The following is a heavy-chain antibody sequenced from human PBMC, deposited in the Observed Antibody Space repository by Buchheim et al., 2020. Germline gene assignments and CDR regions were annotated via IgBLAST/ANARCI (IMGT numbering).Heavy chain of an antibody. CDR1: GFTFSSYG. D-gene: IGHD3-3*01. V-gene: IGHV3-30*18. Sequence: QVQLVESGGGVVQPGRSLRLSCAASGFTFSSYGMHWVRQAPGKGLEWVAVISYDGSNKYYADSVKGRFTISRDNSKNTPYLQMNSLRAEDTAVYYCAKDRVTIFGYLDVWGQGTT. J-gene: IGHJ6*02. CDR3: AKDRVTIFGYLDV. CDR2: ISYDGSNK.